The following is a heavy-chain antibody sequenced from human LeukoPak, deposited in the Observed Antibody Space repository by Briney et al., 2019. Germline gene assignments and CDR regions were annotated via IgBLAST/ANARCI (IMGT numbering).Heavy chain of an antibody. CDR1: GFTFSSYS. D-gene: IGHD1-7*01. CDR3: AREDDWNYEDY. Sequence: GGSLRLSCAASGFTFSSYSMNWVRQAPGKGLEWVSYISRSSSTIYYADSVKGRFTISRDNAKNSLYLQMNSLRAEDTAIYYCAREDDWNYEDYWGQGTLVTVSS. V-gene: IGHV3-48*04. CDR2: ISRSSSTI. J-gene: IGHJ4*02.